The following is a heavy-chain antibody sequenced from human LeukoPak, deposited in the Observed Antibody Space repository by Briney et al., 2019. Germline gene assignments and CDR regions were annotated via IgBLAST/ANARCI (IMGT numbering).Heavy chain of an antibody. CDR1: GVSIGTSSYY. CDR2: IYYSGST. CDR3: ARQWDYFLRLYYFDY. V-gene: IGHV4-39*01. J-gene: IGHJ4*02. Sequence: PETLSLTCTVSGVSIGTSSYYWGWIRQPPVKGLEWIGSIYYSGSTYYNPSLKSRVTISVDTSKNQFSLKLSSVTAADTAVYYCARQWDYFLRLYYFDYWGQGTLVTVSS. D-gene: IGHD3-10*01.